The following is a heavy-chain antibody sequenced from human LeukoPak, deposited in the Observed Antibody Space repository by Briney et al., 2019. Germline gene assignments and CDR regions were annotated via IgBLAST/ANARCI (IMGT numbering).Heavy chain of an antibody. CDR1: RYTFTGYY. Sequence: ASVKVSCKASRYTFTGYYMHWVRQAPGQGLEWMGWINPNSGGTDYAQKFQGRVTMTRDPSISTAYMEPSRLRSDDTAEYYCSRGTGEGYTYGRYYFDYWGQGTLVTVSS. J-gene: IGHJ4*02. CDR3: SRGTGEGYTYGRYYFDY. D-gene: IGHD5-18*01. CDR2: INPNSGGT. V-gene: IGHV1-2*02.